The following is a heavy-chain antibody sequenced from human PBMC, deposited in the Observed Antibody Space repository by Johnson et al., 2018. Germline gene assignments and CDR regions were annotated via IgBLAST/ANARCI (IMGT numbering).Heavy chain of an antibody. D-gene: IGHD6-19*01. V-gene: IGHV3-30*18. CDR2: ISYDGSNK. J-gene: IGHJ6*02. CDR3: AKTREAVWSYGMDV. Sequence: QVQLVESGGGVVQPGRSLRLSCAASGFTFSSYGMHWVRQAPGKGLEWVAVISYDGSNKYYADSVKGRFTISRDNSKNTLYLEMNSLRAEDTAVDYWAKTREAVWSYGMDVWGQGTTVTVSS. CDR1: GFTFSSYG.